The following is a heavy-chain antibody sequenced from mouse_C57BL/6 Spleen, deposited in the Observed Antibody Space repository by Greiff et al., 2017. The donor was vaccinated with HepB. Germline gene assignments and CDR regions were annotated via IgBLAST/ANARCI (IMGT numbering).Heavy chain of an antibody. CDR1: GFTFSSYA. CDR2: ISDGGSYT. V-gene: IGHV5-4*01. CDR3: ARDNDYDDPGFAY. Sequence: EVQLQQSGGGLVKPGGSLKLSCAASGFTFSSYAMSWVRQTPEKRLEWVATISDGGSYTYYPDNVKGRFTISRDNAKNNLYLQMSHLKSEDTAMYYCARDNDYDDPGFAYWGQGTLVTVSA. J-gene: IGHJ3*01. D-gene: IGHD2-4*01.